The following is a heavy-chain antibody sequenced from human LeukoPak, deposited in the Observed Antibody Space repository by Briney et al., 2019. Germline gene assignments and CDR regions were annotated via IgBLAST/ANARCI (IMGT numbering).Heavy chain of an antibody. CDR2: INPSGGST. CDR3: AREGDATTVVTPGGTKLDY. J-gene: IGHJ4*02. V-gene: IGHV1-46*01. D-gene: IGHD4-23*01. CDR1: GGTFSSYA. Sequence: ASVKVSCKASGGTFSSYAISWVRQAPGQGLGWMGIINPSGGSTSYAQKFQGRVTMTRDTSTSTVYMELSSLRSEDTAVYYCAREGDATTVVTPGGTKLDYWGQGTLVTVSS.